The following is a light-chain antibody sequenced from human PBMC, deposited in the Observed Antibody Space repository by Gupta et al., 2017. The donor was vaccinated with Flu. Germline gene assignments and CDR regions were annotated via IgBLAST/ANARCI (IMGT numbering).Light chain of an antibody. CDR3: GTWDGSLKGGV. J-gene: IGLJ3*02. Sequence: SCSGSSPNIGSNSVSWFQRLPGTAPTLLIYENDKRPLGIPDRFSGSKSGTSATLGITGLQTGDEADYFCGTWDGSLKGGVFGGWTKVTAL. V-gene: IGLV1-51*02. CDR2: END. CDR1: SPNIGSNS.